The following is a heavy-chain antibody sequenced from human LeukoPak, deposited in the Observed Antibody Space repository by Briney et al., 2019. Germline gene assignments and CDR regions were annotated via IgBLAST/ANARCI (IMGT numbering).Heavy chain of an antibody. D-gene: IGHD3-16*01. J-gene: IGHJ5*02. CDR2: IGGRGGST. V-gene: IGHV3-23*01. CDR1: GFRFSHFT. CDR3: GKEGGA. Sequence: GGSLRLSCAASGFRFSHFTMTWVRQAPGKGPEWVSAIGGRGGSTYYADSLGGRFTISRDNSKDMLYLQMNSLKVEDTATYYCGKEGGAWGQGTKVTVSS.